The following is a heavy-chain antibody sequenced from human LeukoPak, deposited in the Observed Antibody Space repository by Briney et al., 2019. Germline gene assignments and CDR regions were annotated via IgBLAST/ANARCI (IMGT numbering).Heavy chain of an antibody. D-gene: IGHD6-13*01. Sequence: SETLSLTCTVSGGSISSYYWSWVRQPAGKGLEWIGRIYASGNTNYNPSLKGRVTMTVDTSKNQFSLNLSSVTAAATAVYYCARGRGSSWYYFDSWGQGTLVTVSS. CDR1: GGSISSYY. V-gene: IGHV4-4*07. CDR2: IYASGNT. CDR3: ARGRGSSWYYFDS. J-gene: IGHJ4*02.